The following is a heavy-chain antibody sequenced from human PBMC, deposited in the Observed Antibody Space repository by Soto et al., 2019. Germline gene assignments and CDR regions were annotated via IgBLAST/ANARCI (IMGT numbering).Heavy chain of an antibody. Sequence: SQTLSLTCAISGDSVSSNSAAWNWIRQSPSRGLEWLGRTYYRSKWYNDYAVSVKSRITINPDTSKNQFSLQLNSVTPEDTAVYYCARAWYYYDSSGYYLNGMDVWGQGTTVTVSS. D-gene: IGHD3-22*01. CDR3: ARAWYYYDSSGYYLNGMDV. CDR1: GDSVSSNSAA. J-gene: IGHJ6*02. V-gene: IGHV6-1*01. CDR2: TYYRSKWYN.